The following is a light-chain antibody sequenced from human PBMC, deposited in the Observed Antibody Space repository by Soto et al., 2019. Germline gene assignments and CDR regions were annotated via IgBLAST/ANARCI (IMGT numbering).Light chain of an antibody. J-gene: IGKJ2*01. CDR1: QSVISSY. CDR2: GAS. Sequence: EIVLTQSPGTLSLSPGERATLSCRASQSVISSYSAWYQQKPGQAPRLLIYGASNRATGIPDRFSGSGSGTDFTLTISRLEPEDFLVYYCQQYHSSPPTYTFGQGTKLEI. CDR3: QQYHSSPPTYT. V-gene: IGKV3-20*01.